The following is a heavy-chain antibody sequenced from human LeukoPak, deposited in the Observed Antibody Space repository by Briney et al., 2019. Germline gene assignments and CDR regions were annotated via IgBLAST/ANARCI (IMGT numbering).Heavy chain of an antibody. CDR3: ARDLGPYCSGGSCYPRSWFDP. Sequence: GASVKVSCKASGGTFSSYAISWVRQAPGQGLEWMGWMSPNSGDTGYAQKFQGRVTITADESTSTAYMELSSLRSEDTAVYYCARDLGPYCSGGSCYPRSWFDPWGQGTLVTVSS. CDR1: GGTFSSYA. CDR2: MSPNSGDT. D-gene: IGHD2-15*01. J-gene: IGHJ5*02. V-gene: IGHV1-69*13.